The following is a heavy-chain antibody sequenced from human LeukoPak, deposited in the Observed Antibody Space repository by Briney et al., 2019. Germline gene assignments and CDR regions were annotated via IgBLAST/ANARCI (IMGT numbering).Heavy chain of an antibody. CDR1: GGSISSGGYY. J-gene: IGHJ4*02. CDR3: ARTVYYDSSGYYLPYYFDY. CDR2: IYYSGST. V-gene: IGHV4-31*03. Sequence: PSETLSLTCTVSGGSISSGGYYWSWIRQHPGKGLEWIGYIYYSGSTYYNPSLKSRVTISVDTSKNQFSLKLGSVTAADTAVYYCARTVYYDSSGYYLPYYFDYWGQGTLVTVSS. D-gene: IGHD3-22*01.